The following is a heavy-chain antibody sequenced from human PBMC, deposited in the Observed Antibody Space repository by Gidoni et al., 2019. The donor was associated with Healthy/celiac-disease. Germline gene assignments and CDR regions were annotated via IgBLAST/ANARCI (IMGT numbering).Heavy chain of an antibody. CDR3: ARRVPDYDFWSGYSSSHFDY. D-gene: IGHD3-3*01. CDR1: GGTFSSDA. CDR2: ILPSFGTA. V-gene: IGHV1-69*01. J-gene: IGHJ4*02. Sequence: QVQLVQSGAEVKKPGSSVKVSCKASGGTFSSDAIRWVRQAPGQGLEWMGGILPSFGTANYEQKFQGRVTITADESTSTAYMELSSLRSEDTAVYYCARRVPDYDFWSGYSSSHFDYWGQGTLVTVSS.